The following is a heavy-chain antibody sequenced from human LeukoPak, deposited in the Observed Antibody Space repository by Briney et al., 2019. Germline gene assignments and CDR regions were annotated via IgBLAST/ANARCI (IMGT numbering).Heavy chain of an antibody. Sequence: ASVKVSCKPSGDIFTGYHMYGVRQAPGQWLEWMGRTNPNSGDTNYAQKFQGRVTMTRDTSISTAYMELSRLTSDDTAMYYCARDYCSSTSCLFDYWGQGTLVTVSS. CDR1: GDIFTGYH. CDR2: TNPNSGDT. V-gene: IGHV1-2*06. J-gene: IGHJ4*02. D-gene: IGHD2-2*01. CDR3: ARDYCSSTSCLFDY.